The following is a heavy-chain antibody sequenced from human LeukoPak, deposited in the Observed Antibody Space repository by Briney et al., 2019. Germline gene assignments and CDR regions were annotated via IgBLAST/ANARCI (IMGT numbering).Heavy chain of an antibody. J-gene: IGHJ2*01. CDR1: GASISSYY. V-gene: IGHV4-59*01. CDR2: MYYNGGT. Sequence: SETLSLTCTVSGASISSYYWSWIRQSPGKGLGCIGYMYYNGGTNYNPSLKSRVTISIDTSKNQFSLNLSSVTAADTAVYYCARWSRVVVFDLWGRGTLVTVSS. CDR3: ARWSRVVVFDL. D-gene: IGHD3-22*01.